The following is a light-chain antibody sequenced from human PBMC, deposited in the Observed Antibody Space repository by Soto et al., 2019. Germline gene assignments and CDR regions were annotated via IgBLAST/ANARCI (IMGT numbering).Light chain of an antibody. CDR2: DAS. J-gene: IGKJ4*01. CDR1: QSVRSS. V-gene: IGKV3-11*01. CDR3: QQRSFWPLT. Sequence: EIVLTQSPATLSLSPGERATLSCRASQSVRSSLAWYQQKPGQAPRLLIYDASNRATGIPARFSGSGSGTDFTLTISSLEPEDFAVYYCQQRSFWPLTFGGGTKVEIK.